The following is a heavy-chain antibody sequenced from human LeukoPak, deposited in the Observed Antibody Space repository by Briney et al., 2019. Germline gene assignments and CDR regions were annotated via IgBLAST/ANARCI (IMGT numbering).Heavy chain of an antibody. CDR2: ISGSGSVS. CDR3: AKDLAGSGSYSFDY. Sequence: PGGSLRLSCAASGFTFSSYSMNWVRQAPGKGLEWISYISGSGSVSYYEDSVKGRFTISRDNSKNTLYLQMNSLRAEDTAVYYCAKDLAGSGSYSFDYWGQGTLVTVSS. J-gene: IGHJ4*02. V-gene: IGHV3-48*01. CDR1: GFTFSSYS. D-gene: IGHD1-26*01.